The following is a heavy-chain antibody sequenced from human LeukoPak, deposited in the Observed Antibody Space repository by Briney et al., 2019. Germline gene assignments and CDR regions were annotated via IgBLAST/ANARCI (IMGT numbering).Heavy chain of an antibody. CDR3: ATVRDIVVGGGPYYFDY. CDR1: GYTFIGYY. V-gene: IGHV1-2*02. CDR2: INPHNGDT. D-gene: IGHD2-15*01. Sequence: ASVKVSCKASGYTFIGYYLHWVRQAPGQGLEWMGWINPHNGDTNYAQKFQGRVTMTRDTSITTVYMELSGLKSDDTAVYYCATVRDIVVGGGPYYFDYWGQGTLVTVSS. J-gene: IGHJ4*02.